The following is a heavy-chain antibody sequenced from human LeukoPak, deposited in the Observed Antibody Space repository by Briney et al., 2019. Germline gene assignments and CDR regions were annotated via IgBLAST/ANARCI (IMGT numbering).Heavy chain of an antibody. J-gene: IGHJ6*02. Sequence: PSESLSLTCTVSGGSISSTRYYWGWIRQPPGKGLVWIGSIYYSGSTNYNPSLKSRVTISVDTSKNQFSLKLSSVTAADTAVYYCARESGSYYGMDVWGQGTTVTVSS. D-gene: IGHD1-26*01. V-gene: IGHV4-39*07. CDR2: IYYSGST. CDR3: ARESGSYYGMDV. CDR1: GGSISSTRYY.